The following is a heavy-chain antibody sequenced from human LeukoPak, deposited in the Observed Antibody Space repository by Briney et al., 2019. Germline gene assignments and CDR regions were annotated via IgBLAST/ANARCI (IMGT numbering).Heavy chain of an antibody. J-gene: IGHJ3*02. CDR1: GFTFDDYA. D-gene: IGHD2-2*01. Sequence: GGSPRLSCAASGFTFDDYAMHWVRQAPGKGLEWVSGISWNSGSIGYADSVKGRFTISRDNAKNSLYLQMNSLRAEDTALYYCAKDINGGSTSSGAFDIWGQGTMVTVSS. V-gene: IGHV3-9*01. CDR3: AKDINGGSTSSGAFDI. CDR2: ISWNSGSI.